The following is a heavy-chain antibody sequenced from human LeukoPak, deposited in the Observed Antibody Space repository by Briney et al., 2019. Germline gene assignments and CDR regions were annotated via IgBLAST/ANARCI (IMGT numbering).Heavy chain of an antibody. CDR3: AKDSWSYCGGDCLSDY. D-gene: IGHD2-21*02. V-gene: IGHV3-23*01. CDR2: ISRSADNT. CDR1: GFTFSSHG. Sequence: GGSLRLSCAASGFTFSSHGMSWVRQAPGKGLEWVSSISRSADNTYYADSVKGRFTISRDNSKHTLYLQMNSLRAEDTAVYYCAKDSWSYCGGDCLSDYWGQGALVTVSS. J-gene: IGHJ4*02.